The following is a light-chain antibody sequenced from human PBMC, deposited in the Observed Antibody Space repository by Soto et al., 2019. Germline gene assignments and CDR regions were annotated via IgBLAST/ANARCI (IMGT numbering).Light chain of an antibody. CDR3: CSYKFTPPLV. CDR2: EVR. CDR1: TNDIGGYNY. Sequence: QSALTQPASVSGSPGQSITMSCSGTTNDIGGYNYVSWYQHHPGKVPKVIIYEVRNRPSGVSNRFSGSKSGNTASLTISGPRAGDGADYYCCSYKFTPPLVFGGGTKLPVL. V-gene: IGLV2-14*01. J-gene: IGLJ2*01.